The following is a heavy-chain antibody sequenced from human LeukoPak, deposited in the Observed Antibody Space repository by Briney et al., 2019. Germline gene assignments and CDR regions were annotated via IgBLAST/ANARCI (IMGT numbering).Heavy chain of an antibody. J-gene: IGHJ5*02. CDR1: GYTFITSG. D-gene: IGHD1-26*01. CDR3: ARDRENGGWENWFDP. CDR2: ISPFNGKT. V-gene: IGHV1-18*01. Sequence: GASVKVSCKASGYTFITSGITWVRQAPGHGLKWMGWISPFNGKTRFAEEFQDRLTMTTDTPTRTAYMVLRSLRSDDTAVYYCARDRENGGWENWFDPWGQGTLVTVSS.